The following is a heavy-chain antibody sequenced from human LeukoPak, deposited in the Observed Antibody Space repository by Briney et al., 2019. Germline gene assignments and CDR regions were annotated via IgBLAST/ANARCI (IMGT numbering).Heavy chain of an antibody. D-gene: IGHD6-13*01. CDR3: AREGSQLFYFDY. CDR2: IYHSGST. V-gene: IGHV4-38-2*02. CDR1: GYSISSGYY. Sequence: SETLSLTCTVSGYSISSGYYWGWIRQPPGKGLEWIGEIYHSGSTNYNPSLKSRVTISVDKSKNQFSLRLSSVTAADTAVYYCAREGSQLFYFDYWGQGTLVTVSS. J-gene: IGHJ4*02.